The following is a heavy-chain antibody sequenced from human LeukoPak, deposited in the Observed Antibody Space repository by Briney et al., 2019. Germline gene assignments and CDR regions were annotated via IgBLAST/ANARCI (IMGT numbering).Heavy chain of an antibody. J-gene: IGHJ4*02. CDR1: GGSFSGYY. CDR3: ARLALGTTVTVLDYFDY. V-gene: IGHV4-34*01. Sequence: PSETLSLTCAVYGGSFSGYYWSWIRQPPGKGLEWIGEINHSGSTYHNPSLKSRVTMSVDTSKNQFSLKLSSVTAADTAVYYCARLALGTTVTVLDYFDYWGQGSLVTVSS. CDR2: INHSGST. D-gene: IGHD4-17*01.